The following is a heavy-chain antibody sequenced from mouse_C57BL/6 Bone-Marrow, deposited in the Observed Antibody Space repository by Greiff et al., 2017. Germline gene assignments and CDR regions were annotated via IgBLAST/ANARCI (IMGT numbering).Heavy chain of an antibody. D-gene: IGHD3-2*02. Sequence: EVQVVESGGGLVQPGGSLKLSCAASGFTFSDYGMAWVRQAPRKGPEWVAFISNLAYSIYYADTVTGRFTISRENAKNTLYLEMSSLRSEDTAMYYCARALDSSGLFAYWGQGTLVTVSA. CDR2: ISNLAYSI. J-gene: IGHJ3*01. V-gene: IGHV5-15*01. CDR1: GFTFSDYG. CDR3: ARALDSSGLFAY.